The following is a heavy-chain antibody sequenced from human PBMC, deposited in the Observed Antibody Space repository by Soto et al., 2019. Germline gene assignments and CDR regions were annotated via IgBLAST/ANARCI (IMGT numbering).Heavy chain of an antibody. J-gene: IGHJ6*02. Sequence: GASVKVSCKASGGTFSSYAISWVRQAPGQGLEWMGGIIPIFGTANYAQKFQGRVTITADESTSTAYMELSSLRSEDTAVYYCARDDYGDYGGGYYYGMDVWGQGTTVTVSS. CDR1: GGTFSSYA. CDR2: IIPIFGTA. V-gene: IGHV1-69*13. D-gene: IGHD4-17*01. CDR3: ARDDYGDYGGGYYYGMDV.